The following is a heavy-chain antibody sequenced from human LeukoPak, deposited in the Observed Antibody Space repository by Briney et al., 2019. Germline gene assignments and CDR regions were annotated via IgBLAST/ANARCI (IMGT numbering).Heavy chain of an antibody. J-gene: IGHJ6*03. D-gene: IGHD4-11*01. CDR2: IKQDGSEK. CDR3: TRVEETATTAAIIRKYSYYYYYMDV. CDR1: GFTFSTYR. V-gene: IGHV3-7*01. Sequence: GGSLRLSRAASGFTFSTYRMSWVRQAPGKGLEWVANIKQDGSEKHYVDSVKGRFTISRDKAKNSLYLQMSSLRAEDTAVYYCTRVEETATTAAIIRKYSYYYYYMDVWGKGNTVTVSS.